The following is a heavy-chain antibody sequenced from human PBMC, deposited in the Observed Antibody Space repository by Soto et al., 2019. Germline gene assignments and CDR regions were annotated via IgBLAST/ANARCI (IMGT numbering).Heavy chain of an antibody. J-gene: IGHJ6*02. Sequence: QVQLVQSGAEVKKPGASVKVSCKASGYTFTSYGISWVRQAPGQGLEWMGWISAYNGNTNYAQKLQGRVTMTTDTSTGTGYVEVRSVRSVDTAVYYCAWRWIRNAYGMDVWGQGTTVTVFS. D-gene: IGHD5-18*01. CDR3: AWRWIRNAYGMDV. CDR2: ISAYNGNT. V-gene: IGHV1-18*01. CDR1: GYTFTSYG.